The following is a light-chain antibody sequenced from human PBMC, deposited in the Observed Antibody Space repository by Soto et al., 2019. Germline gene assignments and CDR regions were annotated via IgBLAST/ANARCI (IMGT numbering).Light chain of an antibody. Sequence: EIVLTQSPGTLSLSPGERATLSCRASQSVSSSYLVWYQQKPGQAPRLLIYGASSRATGIPDRFSGSGSGTNFTLTISRLEPADSGVYHCQQYGDSQGYTFGQGTKLEIK. V-gene: IGKV3-20*01. J-gene: IGKJ2*01. CDR1: QSVSSSY. CDR2: GAS. CDR3: QQYGDSQGYT.